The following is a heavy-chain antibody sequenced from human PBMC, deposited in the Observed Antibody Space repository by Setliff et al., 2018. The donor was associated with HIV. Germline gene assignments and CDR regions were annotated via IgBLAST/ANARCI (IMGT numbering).Heavy chain of an antibody. D-gene: IGHD2-21*02. J-gene: IGHJ3*02. CDR1: GYTFTNYA. CDR3: AREPIGGDDAFDI. V-gene: IGHV1-3*01. CDR2: INPGNGNT. Sequence: ASVKVSCKASGYTFTNYAIHWVRQAPGQRFEWMGWINPGNGNTKYSQKFQGRVTITRDTSATTAYMELSSLRSEDTAIFYCAREPIGGDDAFDIWGQGTMVTV.